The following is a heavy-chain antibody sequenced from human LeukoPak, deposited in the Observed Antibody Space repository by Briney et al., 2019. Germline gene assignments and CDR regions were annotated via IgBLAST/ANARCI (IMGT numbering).Heavy chain of an antibody. CDR3: GRGGGTL. Sequence: PGGSLRLSCAASGFTFDDYAMHWVRQAPGKGLEWVSGISWNSGSIGYADSVKGRFTISRDNSKSTVYLQMNSLRVEDTAVYFCGRGGGTLWGQGTLVSVSS. CDR2: ISWNSGSI. J-gene: IGHJ4*02. V-gene: IGHV3-9*01. CDR1: GFTFDDYA. D-gene: IGHD3-16*01.